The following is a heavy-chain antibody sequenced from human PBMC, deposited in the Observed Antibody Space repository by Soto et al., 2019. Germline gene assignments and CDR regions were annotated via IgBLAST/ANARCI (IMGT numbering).Heavy chain of an antibody. Sequence: QVQLQESGPGLVKPSQTLSLTCTVSGGSISSGGYYWSWIRQHPGKGLEWIGYIYYSGSTYYTPSLQSRVTISVDTSKNQFSLKLSSVTAADTAVYYCARERGSKGAARQEVGWFDPWGQGTLVTVSS. J-gene: IGHJ5*02. CDR2: IYYSGST. D-gene: IGHD6-6*01. V-gene: IGHV4-31*03. CDR1: GGSISSGGYY. CDR3: ARERGSKGAARQEVGWFDP.